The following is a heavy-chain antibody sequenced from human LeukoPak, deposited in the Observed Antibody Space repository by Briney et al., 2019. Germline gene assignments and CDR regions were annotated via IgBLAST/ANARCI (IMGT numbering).Heavy chain of an antibody. J-gene: IGHJ4*02. CDR3: ARHYTWNYFDY. D-gene: IGHD1-20*01. Sequence: SETLSLTCSVSGGSIISAVHYWDWIRQPPGKGLEWIGSILYTGSSWVKPSLHSRASISVDTSRNQFSLKLSSVTAADTALYYCARHYTWNYFDYWGQGTLVTVSS. CDR2: ILYTGSS. CDR1: GGSIISAVHY. V-gene: IGHV4-39*01.